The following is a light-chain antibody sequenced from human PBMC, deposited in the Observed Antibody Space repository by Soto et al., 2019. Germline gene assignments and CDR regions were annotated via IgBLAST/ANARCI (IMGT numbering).Light chain of an antibody. CDR2: KAS. CDR1: QSIHTW. V-gene: IGKV1-5*03. J-gene: IGKJ2*01. CDR3: QQYNSHPYT. Sequence: DFPMTQSPSTLSASVGDSVTITCRASQSIHTWLAWYQQKPGRTPKLLIYKASVLESGVPSRFSGSGSGTEFTLTISSLQPDDFATYYCQQYNSHPYTFGRWTKLQIK.